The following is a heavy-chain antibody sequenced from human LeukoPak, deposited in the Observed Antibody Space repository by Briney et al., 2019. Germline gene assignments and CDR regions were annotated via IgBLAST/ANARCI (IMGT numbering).Heavy chain of an antibody. D-gene: IGHD4-11*01. J-gene: IGHJ6*03. CDR3: AREGSKNYYYYYYMDV. Sequence: ASVKVSCKASGGTFRNYAINWVRQAPGQGREWMGRIIPMFGTANYAQKFQGRVTITADKSTSTAYMELSSLKSEDTAVYYCAREGSKNYYYYYYMDVWGKGTTVTVSS. V-gene: IGHV1-69*06. CDR1: GGTFRNYA. CDR2: IIPMFGTA.